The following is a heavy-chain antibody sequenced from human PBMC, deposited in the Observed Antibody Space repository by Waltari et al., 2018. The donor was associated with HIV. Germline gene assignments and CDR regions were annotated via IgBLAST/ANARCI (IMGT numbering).Heavy chain of an antibody. D-gene: IGHD5-12*01. CDR3: AKDTFNLSGYFHY. CDR1: GCSFSLYA. CDR2: VSGSGANT. J-gene: IGHJ4*02. Sequence: EVQLLESGGALVQPGGSLRLSCAASGCSFSLYAMTWVRQAPGKGLVGVSAVSGSGANTYYADAVKGRFTVSRDKSKNTIYLQMDSLRAEDTAVYYCAKDTFNLSGYFHYWGQGTLVTVSS. V-gene: IGHV3-23*01.